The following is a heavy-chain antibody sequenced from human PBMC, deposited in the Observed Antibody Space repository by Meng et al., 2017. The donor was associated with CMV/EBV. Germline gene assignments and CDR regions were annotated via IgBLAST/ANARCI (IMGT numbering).Heavy chain of an antibody. CDR2: IYYSGST. CDR1: GGPISSGDYY. CDR3: AREGDNPFDY. V-gene: IGHV4-30-4*08. Sequence: VHLQEACPGLVKPSQPLSLTCTVSGGPISSGDYYWSWIRQPPGKGLEWIGYIYYSGSTYYNPSFTSRVTISVDTSKNQFSLKLSSVTAADTAVYYCAREGDNPFDYWGQGTLVTVSS. J-gene: IGHJ4*02. D-gene: IGHD2-21*02.